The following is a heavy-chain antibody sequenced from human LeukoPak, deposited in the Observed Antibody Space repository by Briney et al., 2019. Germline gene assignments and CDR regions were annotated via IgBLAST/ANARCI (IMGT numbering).Heavy chain of an antibody. Sequence: ASVKVSCKVSGYTLTELSMHWVRQAPGKGLEWMGGFDPEDGETIYAQKFQGRVTMTEDTSTDAAYMELSSLRSEDTAVYYCATDRGSGYDWNYWGQGTLVTVSS. CDR3: ATDRGSGYDWNY. D-gene: IGHD5-12*01. CDR2: FDPEDGET. V-gene: IGHV1-24*01. J-gene: IGHJ4*02. CDR1: GYTLTELS.